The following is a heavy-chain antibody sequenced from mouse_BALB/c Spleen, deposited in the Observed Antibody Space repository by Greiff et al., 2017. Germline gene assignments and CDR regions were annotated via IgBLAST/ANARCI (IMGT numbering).Heavy chain of an antibody. V-gene: IGHV5-12-2*01. CDR3: ARDYGSSYYAMDY. Sequence: EVMLVESGGGLVQPGGSLKLSCAASGFTFSSYTMSWVRQTPEKRLEWVAYISNGGGSTYYPDTVKGRFTISRDNAKNTLYLQMSSLKSEDTAMYYCARDYGSSYYAMDYWGQGTSVTVSS. CDR1: GFTFSSYT. CDR2: ISNGGGST. D-gene: IGHD1-1*01. J-gene: IGHJ4*01.